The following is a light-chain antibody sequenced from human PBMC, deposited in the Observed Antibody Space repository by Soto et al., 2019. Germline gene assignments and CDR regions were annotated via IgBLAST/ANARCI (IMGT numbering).Light chain of an antibody. Sequence: DIQLTQSPSFLSASVGDRVTITCRASQGISSYLAWFQQKPGRAPNLLIYGASTLQSGVPSRFSGSGSGTDFTLTISNLQPEDFATYYCQQLNAYPLTFGKGTRLEIK. CDR1: QGISSY. CDR2: GAS. CDR3: QQLNAYPLT. V-gene: IGKV1-9*01. J-gene: IGKJ5*01.